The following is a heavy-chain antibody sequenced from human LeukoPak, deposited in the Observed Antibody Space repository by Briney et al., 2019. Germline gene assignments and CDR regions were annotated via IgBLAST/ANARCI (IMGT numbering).Heavy chain of an antibody. V-gene: IGHV4-59*08. CDR3: ARRLFTYGYHHYAMDV. CDR2: IYYTGST. Sequence: KPSETLSLTCTVSGGSISSYYWSWIRQPPGKGLEWIGYIYYTGSTNYNPSLKTRVTMSVDTSKKQFSLKLSSVTAADTAVYYCARRLFTYGYHHYAMDVWGQGTTVTVSS. J-gene: IGHJ6*02. CDR1: GGSISSYY. D-gene: IGHD3-10*01.